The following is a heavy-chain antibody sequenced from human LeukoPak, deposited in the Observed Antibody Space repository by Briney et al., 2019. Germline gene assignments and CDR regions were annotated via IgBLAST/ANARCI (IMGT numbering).Heavy chain of an antibody. CDR1: GGSISSSSYY. Sequence: SETLSLTCTVSGGSISSSSYYWGWIRQPPGKGLEWIGSIYYSGSTYCNPSLKSRVTISVDTSKNQFSLKLSSVTAADTAVYYCARQMGYFDILTPPVYWGQGTLVTVSS. CDR3: ARQMGYFDILTPPVY. J-gene: IGHJ4*02. CDR2: IYYSGST. D-gene: IGHD3-9*01. V-gene: IGHV4-39*01.